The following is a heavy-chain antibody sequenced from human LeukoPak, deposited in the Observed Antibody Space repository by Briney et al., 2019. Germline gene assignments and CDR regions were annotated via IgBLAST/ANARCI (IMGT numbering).Heavy chain of an antibody. CDR1: GGSISSYY. V-gene: IGHV4-59*12. D-gene: IGHD2-2*03. J-gene: IGHJ5*02. CDR2: IYYSGST. CDR3: ARGKTGYCSSTSCYPDWFDP. Sequence: SETLSLTCTVSGGSISSYYWSWIRQPPGKGLEWIGYIYYSGSTNYNPSLKSRVTISVDTSKNQFSLKLSSVTAADTAVYYCARGKTGYCSSTSCYPDWFDPWGQGTLVTVSS.